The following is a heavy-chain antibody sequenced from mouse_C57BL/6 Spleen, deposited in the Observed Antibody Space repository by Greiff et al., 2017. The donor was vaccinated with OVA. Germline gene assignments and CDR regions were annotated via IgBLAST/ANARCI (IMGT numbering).Heavy chain of an antibody. V-gene: IGHV2-2*01. D-gene: IGHD2-2*01. Sequence: QVHVKQSGPGLVQPSQSLSITCTVSGFSLTSYGVHWVRQSPGKGLEWLGVIWSGGSTDYNAAFISRLSISKDNSKSQVFFKMNSLQADDTAIYYCARVYYGYDGSYFDYWGQGTTLTVSS. CDR3: ARVYYGYDGSYFDY. CDR2: IWSGGST. J-gene: IGHJ2*01. CDR1: GFSLTSYG.